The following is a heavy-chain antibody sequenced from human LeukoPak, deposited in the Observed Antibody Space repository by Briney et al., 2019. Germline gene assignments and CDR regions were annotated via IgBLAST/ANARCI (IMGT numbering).Heavy chain of an antibody. V-gene: IGHV4-34*01. CDR1: GGSFSGYY. CDR3: AGGPTYYDFWSGYRRGCNWFDP. J-gene: IGHJ5*02. Sequence: SETLSLTCAVYGGSFSGYYWSWIRQPPGKGLEWIGEINHSGSTNYNPSLKSRVTISVDTSKNQFSLKLSSVTAADTAVYYCAGGPTYYDFWSGYRRGCNWFDPWGQGTLVTVSS. D-gene: IGHD3-3*01. CDR2: INHSGST.